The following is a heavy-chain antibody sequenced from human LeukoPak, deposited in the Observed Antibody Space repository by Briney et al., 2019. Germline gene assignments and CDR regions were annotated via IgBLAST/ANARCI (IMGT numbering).Heavy chain of an antibody. D-gene: IGHD3-10*01. CDR3: ARDYYGSGTYYKDY. V-gene: IGHV1-2*02. J-gene: IGHJ4*02. CDR1: GYTFTAYY. CDR2: IHPNSGGT. Sequence: ASVKVSCKASGYTFTAYYLHWVRQTPGQGLEWMGWIHPNSGGTNSAQNFQGRVSMTTDTSISTVYMEVSRLRSGDTAVYYCARDYYGSGTYYKDYWGQGTLVTVSS.